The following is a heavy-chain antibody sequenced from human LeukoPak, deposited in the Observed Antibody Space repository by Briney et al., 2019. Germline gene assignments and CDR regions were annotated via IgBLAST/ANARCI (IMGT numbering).Heavy chain of an antibody. Sequence: TPGGTLRLSCAASGFSFSTYGMSWVRQAPGKGLEWVSSISSSSSYIYYADSVKGRFTISRDNAKNSLYLQMNSLRAEDTAVYYCARGREGYSYVYECWGQGTLVTVSS. D-gene: IGHD5-18*01. CDR1: GFSFSTYG. V-gene: IGHV3-21*01. J-gene: IGHJ4*02. CDR3: ARGREGYSYVYEC. CDR2: ISSSSSYI.